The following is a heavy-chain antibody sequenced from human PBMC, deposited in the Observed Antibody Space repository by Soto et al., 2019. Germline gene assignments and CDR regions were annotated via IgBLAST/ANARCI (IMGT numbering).Heavy chain of an antibody. CDR2: IFYSGTT. D-gene: IGHD1-1*01. CDR1: GDSICSADYY. V-gene: IGHV4-30-4*01. Sequence: PSETLSLTCTVSGDSICSADYYWSLIRQTPGKGVEWIGHIFYSGTTYYNRSLKSRLTISVDTSKNQFSLRLTAVTAADTAVYYCARDLWVEPELYYYGMDVWGQGTTVTVSS. J-gene: IGHJ6*02. CDR3: ARDLWVEPELYYYGMDV.